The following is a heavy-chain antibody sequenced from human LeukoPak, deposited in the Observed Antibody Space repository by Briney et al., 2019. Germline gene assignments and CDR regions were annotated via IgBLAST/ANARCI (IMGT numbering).Heavy chain of an antibody. Sequence: SETLSLTCAVYGGSFSGYYWSWIRQPPGKGLEWIGEINHSGSTNYNPSLKSRVTISVDTSKNQFSLKLSSVTAADTAVYYCARGQGYSYGPPFDYWGQGTLVTVSS. J-gene: IGHJ4*02. CDR1: GGSFSGYY. D-gene: IGHD5-18*01. CDR2: INHSGST. V-gene: IGHV4-34*01. CDR3: ARGQGYSYGPPFDY.